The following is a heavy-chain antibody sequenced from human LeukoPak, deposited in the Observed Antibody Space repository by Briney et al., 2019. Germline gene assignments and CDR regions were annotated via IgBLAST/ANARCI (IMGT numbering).Heavy chain of an antibody. D-gene: IGHD4-23*01. CDR2: IYYSGST. J-gene: IGHJ4*02. Sequence: SETLSLTCTVSGGSISSYYWSWLRQPPGKGLEWIGYIYYSGSTNYNPSLKSRVTISVDTSKNQFSLKLGSVTAADTAVYYCARGPPMVVTPFDYWGQGTLVTVSS. CDR3: ARGPPMVVTPFDY. CDR1: GGSISSYY. V-gene: IGHV4-59*01.